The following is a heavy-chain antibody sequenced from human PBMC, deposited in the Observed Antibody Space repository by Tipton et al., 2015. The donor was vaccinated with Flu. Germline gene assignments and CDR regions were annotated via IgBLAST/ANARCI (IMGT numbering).Heavy chain of an antibody. CDR3: AKAMYSSSWYGDY. V-gene: IGHV3-23*01. J-gene: IGHJ4*02. CDR1: GFTFTSNA. D-gene: IGHD6-13*01. Sequence: SLRLSCAASGFTFTSNAMSWVRQAPGKGLEWVSSIGGGGTSTYYADSVRGRFTISRDNSKKTVYLQMNSLRAEDTALYYCAKAMYSSSWYGDYWGQGTLVTVSS. CDR2: IGGGGTST.